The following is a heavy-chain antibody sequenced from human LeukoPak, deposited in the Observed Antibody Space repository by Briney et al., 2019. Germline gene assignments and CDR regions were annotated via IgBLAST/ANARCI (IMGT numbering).Heavy chain of an antibody. V-gene: IGHV4-59*01. CDR3: TRGSGYISTHS. CDR1: GGSFSGYY. CDR2: IYYSGST. Sequence: TSETLSLTCAVYGGSFSGYYWSWVRQSPGKGLEWIGYIYYSGSTNYNPSLKSRVTILVDRSKKQFSLKLTSVTTADTAVYYCTRGSGYISTHSWGQGILVTVSS. D-gene: IGHD5-12*01. J-gene: IGHJ4*02.